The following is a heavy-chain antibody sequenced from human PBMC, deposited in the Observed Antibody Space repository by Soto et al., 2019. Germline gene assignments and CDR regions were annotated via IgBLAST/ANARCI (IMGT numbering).Heavy chain of an antibody. D-gene: IGHD2-2*01. Sequence: QVQLVQSGAEVKKPGASVKVSCKASGYTFTGYYMHWVRQAPGQGLEWMGWINPNSGGTNYAQKFQGWVTMTRDTSISTAYMELSRLRSDDTAVYYCARAHQLLLYFGGFDYWGQGTLVTVSS. V-gene: IGHV1-2*04. CDR2: INPNSGGT. J-gene: IGHJ4*02. CDR3: ARAHQLLLYFGGFDY. CDR1: GYTFTGYY.